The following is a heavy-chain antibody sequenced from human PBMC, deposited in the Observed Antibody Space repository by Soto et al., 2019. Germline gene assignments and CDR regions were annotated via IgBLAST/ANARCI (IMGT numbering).Heavy chain of an antibody. CDR3: ARDDGPYSGYES. Sequence: PSETLSLTCTVSGGSISSYYWSWIRQPPGKGLEWIGYIYYSGSTNYNPSLKGRVTISVDTSKNQFSLKLSSVTAADTAAYYCARDDGPYSGYESWGQGTLVTVSS. CDR2: IYYSGST. CDR1: GGSISSYY. D-gene: IGHD5-12*01. J-gene: IGHJ4*02. V-gene: IGHV4-59*01.